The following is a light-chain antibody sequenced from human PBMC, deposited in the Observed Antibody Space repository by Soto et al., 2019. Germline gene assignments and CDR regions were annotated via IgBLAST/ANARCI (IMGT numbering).Light chain of an antibody. V-gene: IGLV2-14*01. J-gene: IGLJ1*01. CDR1: SSEVGGYKY. CDR2: EVS. Sequence: QSVLTQPASVSGSPGQSITISCTGTSSEVGGYKYVSWYQQHPGKSPRLMIYEVSNRPSGVSHRFSGSKSGNTASLTISGLQAEDEADYYCSSYTSSSTLYVVRHGTTVTXL. CDR3: SSYTSSSTLYV.